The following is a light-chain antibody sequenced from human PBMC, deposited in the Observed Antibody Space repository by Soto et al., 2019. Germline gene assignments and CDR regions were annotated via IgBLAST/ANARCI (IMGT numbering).Light chain of an antibody. J-gene: IGKJ5*01. Sequence: EIVLTQSPGTLSLSPGERATLSCRASQTISSNYLAWYQQKPGPAPRLLIYGATSTATGIPDRFSGRWSGTDFSIIISRLEPEDLAVYYCQHDSSSLSITFGQGT. V-gene: IGKV3-20*01. CDR3: QHDSSSLSIT. CDR2: GAT. CDR1: QTISSNY.